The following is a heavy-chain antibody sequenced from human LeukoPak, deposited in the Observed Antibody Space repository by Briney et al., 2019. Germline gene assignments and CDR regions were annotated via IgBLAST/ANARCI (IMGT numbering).Heavy chain of an antibody. Sequence: GGSLRLSCAVSGLTFSSYWMSWVRQAPGKGLEWVANIKQDGSEKYYVDSVKGRFTISRDNAKNSLFLQMNSLRAEDTAVYYCATGRQCGYWGQGTLVTVSS. CDR1: GLTFSSYW. V-gene: IGHV3-7*03. J-gene: IGHJ4*02. CDR3: ATGRQCGY. CDR2: IKQDGSEK. D-gene: IGHD4-11*01.